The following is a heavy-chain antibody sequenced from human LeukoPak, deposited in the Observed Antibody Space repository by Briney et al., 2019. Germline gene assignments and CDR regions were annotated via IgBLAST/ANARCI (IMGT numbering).Heavy chain of an antibody. CDR2: FYDSGNT. V-gene: IGHV4-38-2*02. J-gene: IGHJ4*02. CDR1: GYSISSGYY. CDR3: ARDKYYYDSSGSIRFDY. D-gene: IGHD3-22*01. Sequence: SETLSLTCTVSGYSISSGYYWGWIRQPPGKGLEWIGSFYDSGNTYYNPSLKSRVTISVDTSKNQFSLKVRSVTAADTAVYYCARDKYYYDSSGSIRFDYWGQGTLVTVSS.